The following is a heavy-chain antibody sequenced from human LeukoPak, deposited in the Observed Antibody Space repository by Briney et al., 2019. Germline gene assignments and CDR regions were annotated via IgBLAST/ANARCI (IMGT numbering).Heavy chain of an antibody. D-gene: IGHD6-13*01. V-gene: IGHV3-74*01. CDR2: INSDGSST. J-gene: IGHJ6*03. CDR3: AQQSGLYYYYYMDV. CDR1: GFTFSSCW. Sequence: GGSLRLSCAASGFTFSSCWMHWVRQAPGKGLAWVSRINSDGSSTSYADSVKGRFTISRDNAKNTLYLQMNSLRAEDTAVYYCAQQSGLYYYYYMDVWGKGTTVTVSS.